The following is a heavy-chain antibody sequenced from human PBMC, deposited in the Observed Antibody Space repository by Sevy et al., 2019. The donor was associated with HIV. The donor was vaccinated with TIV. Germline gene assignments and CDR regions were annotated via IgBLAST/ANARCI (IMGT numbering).Heavy chain of an antibody. CDR1: GYTFTGYY. CDR2: INPNSGGT. CDR3: ARARGPGFRTGTFDP. Sequence: ASVKVSYKASGYTFTGYYMHWVRQAPGQGLEWMGRINPNSGGTNYAQKFQGRVTMTRDTSISTAYMELSRLRSDDTAVYYCARARGPGFRTGTFDPWVQGTLVTVSS. D-gene: IGHD1-1*01. J-gene: IGHJ5*02. V-gene: IGHV1-2*06.